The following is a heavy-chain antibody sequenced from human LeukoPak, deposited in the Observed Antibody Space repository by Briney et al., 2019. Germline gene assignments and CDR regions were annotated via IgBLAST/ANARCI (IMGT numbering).Heavy chain of an antibody. CDR2: IYTSGST. J-gene: IGHJ3*02. CDR1: GGSISSYY. D-gene: IGHD3-22*01. Sequence: SETLSLTCTVSGGSISSYYWSWIRQPPGKGLEWIGYIYTSGSTNYNPSLKSRVTISVDTSKNQFSLKLSSVTAADTAVYYCARRYYYDRSGYYYYAFDIWGQGTMVTVSS. V-gene: IGHV4-4*09. CDR3: ARRYYYDRSGYYYYAFDI.